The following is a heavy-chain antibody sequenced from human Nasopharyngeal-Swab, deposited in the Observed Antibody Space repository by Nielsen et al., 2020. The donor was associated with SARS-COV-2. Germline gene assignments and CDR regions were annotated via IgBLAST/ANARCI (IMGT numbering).Heavy chain of an antibody. J-gene: IGHJ4*02. CDR3: ARGSGDFLSGHDY. CDR1: GGTFSSFL. V-gene: IGHV1-69*13. D-gene: IGHD2/OR15-2a*01. Sequence: SVKVSCKASGGTFSSFLFSWVRQAPGQGLEWMGNIIPIFATTDYAQRFQGRVTITADESTNTVYMELSSLRSEDKAVYFWARGSGDFLSGHDYWGQGTLVNVSS. CDR2: IIPIFATT.